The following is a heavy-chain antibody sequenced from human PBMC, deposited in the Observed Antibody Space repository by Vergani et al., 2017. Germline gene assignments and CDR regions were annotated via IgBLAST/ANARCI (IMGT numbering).Heavy chain of an antibody. CDR3: ASHPAEDAFDI. V-gene: IGHV4-34*01. CDR2: MYYSGST. CDR1: GGSFSGYY. J-gene: IGHJ3*02. D-gene: IGHD6-25*01. Sequence: QVQLQQWGAGLLKPSETLSLTCAVYGGSFSGYYRSWIRQPPGKGLEWIGYMYYSGSTYYNPSLKSRVTISVDTSKNQFSLKLRSVIAADTAVYYCASHPAEDAFDIWGQGTMVTVSS.